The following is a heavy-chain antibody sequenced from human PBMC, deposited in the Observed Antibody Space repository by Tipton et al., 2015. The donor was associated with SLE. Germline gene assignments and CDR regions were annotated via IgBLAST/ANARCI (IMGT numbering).Heavy chain of an antibody. V-gene: IGHV3-48*03. CDR2: ISSSGSTI. D-gene: IGHD3-9*01. CDR3: ANDLRKQWIVPYFDS. CDR1: GFTFSSYE. J-gene: IGHJ4*02. Sequence: SLRLSCAASGFTFSSYEMNWVRQAPGKGLEWVSYISSSGSTIYYADSVKGRFSMSRDSSRNTVFLQMNSLRVEDTALYYCANDLRKQWIVPYFDSWGLGTRVTVSS.